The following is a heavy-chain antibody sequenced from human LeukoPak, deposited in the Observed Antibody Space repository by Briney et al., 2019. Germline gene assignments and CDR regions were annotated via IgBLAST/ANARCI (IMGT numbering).Heavy chain of an antibody. CDR3: ARAHFPDGWFDP. V-gene: IGHV4-38-2*02. Sequence: PSETLSLTCTVSGYSISSGYYWGWIRQPPGKGLDWIGSIYHSGSTYYNPSLKSRVTISVDTSKNQFSLKLSPVTAADTAVYYCARAHFPDGWFDPWGQGTLVTVSS. CDR2: IYHSGST. J-gene: IGHJ5*02. D-gene: IGHD3-3*02. CDR1: GYSISSGYY.